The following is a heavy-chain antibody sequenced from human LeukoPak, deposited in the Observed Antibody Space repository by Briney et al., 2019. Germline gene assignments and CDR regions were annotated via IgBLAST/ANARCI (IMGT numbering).Heavy chain of an antibody. CDR3: ASGWFGY. J-gene: IGHJ4*02. Sequence: PGGSLRLSCAASGFTCSYWMNWVRQAPGKGLEWVSSISSSSSYIYYADSVKGRFTISRDNAKNSLYLQMNSLRAEDTAVYYCASGWFGYWGQGTLVTVSS. D-gene: IGHD3-10*01. CDR2: ISSSSSYI. V-gene: IGHV3-21*01. CDR1: GFTCSYW.